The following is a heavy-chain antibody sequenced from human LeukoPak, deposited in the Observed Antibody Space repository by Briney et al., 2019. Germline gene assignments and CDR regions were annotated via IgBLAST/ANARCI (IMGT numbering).Heavy chain of an antibody. CDR3: ARGGQRGYCSSTSCSRRYFDY. CDR1: GGSFSGYY. CDR2: INHSGST. Sequence: PSETLSLTCAVYGGSFSGYYWSWIRQPPGKGLEWIGEINHSGSTNYNPSLKSRVTISVDTSKNQFSLKPSSVTAADTAVYYCARGGQRGYCSSTSCSRRYFDYWGQGTLVTVSS. V-gene: IGHV4-34*01. D-gene: IGHD2-2*01. J-gene: IGHJ4*02.